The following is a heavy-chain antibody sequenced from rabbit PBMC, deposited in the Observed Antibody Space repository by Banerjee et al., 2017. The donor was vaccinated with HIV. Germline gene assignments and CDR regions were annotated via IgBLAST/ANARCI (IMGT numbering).Heavy chain of an antibody. CDR2: IYIGSDGST. D-gene: IGHD2-1*01. V-gene: IGHV1S40*01. Sequence: QSLEESGGDLVKPGASLTLTCTASGFSFSSSYYMCWVRQAPGKGLEWIACIYIGSDGSTYYASWVKGRFTISKTSSTTVTLQMTSLTAADTATYFCARNYDLWGPGTLVTVS. CDR1: GFSFSSSYY. J-gene: IGHJ4*01. CDR3: ARNYDL.